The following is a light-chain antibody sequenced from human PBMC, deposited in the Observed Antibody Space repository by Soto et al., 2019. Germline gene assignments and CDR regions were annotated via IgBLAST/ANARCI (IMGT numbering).Light chain of an antibody. J-gene: IGKJ1*01. CDR3: QPYGSSPWT. V-gene: IGKV3-20*01. CDR2: GAS. Sequence: EIVLTQSPGTLSLSPGERATLSCRASQSVSSSYLAWYQQKPGRAPRLLIYGASSRATGIPDRFSGSGSETDFTLTISRLEPEDFAVYYCQPYGSSPWTFGQGTKVEIK. CDR1: QSVSSSY.